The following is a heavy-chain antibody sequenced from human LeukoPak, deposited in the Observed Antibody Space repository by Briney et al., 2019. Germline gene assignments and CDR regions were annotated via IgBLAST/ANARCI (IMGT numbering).Heavy chain of an antibody. CDR2: ISGSGGST. Sequence: PGGSLRLSCAVSGFPFTGFTFSTYAMHWVRQAPGKGLEWVSAISGSGGSTYYADSVKGRFTISRDNSKNTLYLQMNSLRAEDTAVYYCANDHHDGYFDYWGQGTLVTVSS. V-gene: IGHV3-23*01. D-gene: IGHD2-2*03. CDR3: ANDHHDGYFDY. CDR1: GFPFTGFTFSTYA. J-gene: IGHJ4*02.